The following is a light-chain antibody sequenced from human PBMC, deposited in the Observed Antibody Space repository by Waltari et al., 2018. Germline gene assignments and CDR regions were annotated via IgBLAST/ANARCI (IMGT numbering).Light chain of an antibody. J-gene: IGKJ1*01. Sequence: EIVLTQSPGTLSLSQGERATHSCRSSQSVRGSLAWYQHKAGQAPRLLIYGVSSRATGIPERFSGSGSGTDFSLTISRLEPEDFAVYYCQHYVRLPATFGQGTKVEIK. V-gene: IGKV3-20*01. CDR2: GVS. CDR1: QSVRGS. CDR3: QHYVRLPAT.